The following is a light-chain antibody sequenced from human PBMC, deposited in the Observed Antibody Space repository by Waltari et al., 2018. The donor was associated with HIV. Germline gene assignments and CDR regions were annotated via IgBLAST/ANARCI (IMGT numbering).Light chain of an antibody. J-gene: IGKJ2*01. Sequence: DIQMTQSPSTLSASIGDRVTITCRASQSITNFLAWYQQKPGRAPNLLISKASILQSGVPSNCSGSGSGTHFTLTISGLRRDDFATYYCQQYSRFPVTFGQGTKL. CDR3: QQYSRFPVT. CDR1: QSITNF. V-gene: IGKV1-5*03. CDR2: KAS.